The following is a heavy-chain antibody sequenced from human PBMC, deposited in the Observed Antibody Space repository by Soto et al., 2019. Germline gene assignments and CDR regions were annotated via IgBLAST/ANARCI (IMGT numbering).Heavy chain of an antibody. D-gene: IGHD1-26*01. CDR3: ARVPLSIAGAHADYYYGMDV. Sequence: RASVKVSCKASGYTFTSYGISWVRQAPGQGLEWMGWISAYNGNTNYAQKLQGRVTMTTDTSTSTAYMELRSLRSDDTAVYYCARVPLSIAGAHADYYYGMDVWGQGTTVTVSS. CDR2: ISAYNGNT. CDR1: GYTFTSYG. J-gene: IGHJ6*02. V-gene: IGHV1-18*01.